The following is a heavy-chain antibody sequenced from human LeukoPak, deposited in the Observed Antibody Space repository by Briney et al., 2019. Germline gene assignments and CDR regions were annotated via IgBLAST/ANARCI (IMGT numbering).Heavy chain of an antibody. V-gene: IGHV3-30*04. D-gene: IGHD2-2*01. CDR1: GFTFSSYA. CDR3: AREDIVVVPDYYFDY. J-gene: IGHJ4*02. Sequence: GGSLRLSCAASGFTFSSYAMHWIRQAPGKGLEWVAVISYDGSNKYCADSVKGRFTISRDNSKNTLYLQMNSLRAEDTAVYYCAREDIVVVPDYYFDYWGQGTLVTVSS. CDR2: ISYDGSNK.